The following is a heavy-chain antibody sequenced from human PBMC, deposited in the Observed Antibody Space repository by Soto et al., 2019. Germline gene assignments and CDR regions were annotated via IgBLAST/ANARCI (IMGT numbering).Heavy chain of an antibody. Sequence: PGGSLRLSCAASGFTFSSYGMHWVRQAPGKGLEWVAVISYDGSNKYYADSVKGRFTISRDNSKNTLYLQMNSLRAEDTAVYYCAKDGSNWSGYFYYYGMDVWGQGTTVTVSS. CDR1: GFTFSSYG. V-gene: IGHV3-30*18. J-gene: IGHJ6*02. D-gene: IGHD3-3*01. CDR3: AKDGSNWSGYFYYYGMDV. CDR2: ISYDGSNK.